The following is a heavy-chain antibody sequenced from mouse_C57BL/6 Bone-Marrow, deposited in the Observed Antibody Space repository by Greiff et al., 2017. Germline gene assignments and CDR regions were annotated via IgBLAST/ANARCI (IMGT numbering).Heavy chain of an antibody. V-gene: IGHV1-55*01. D-gene: IGHD1-3*01. J-gene: IGHJ1*03. CDR3: ASGACDADWCFDV. CDR2: IYPGSGST. CDR1: GYTFTSYW. Sequence: QVQLQQPGAELVKPGASVKMSCKASGYTFTSYWITWVKQRPGQGLEWIGDIYPGSGSTNYNEKFKSKATLAVDTSSSTAYMQLSSLRSEDSAVDYWASGACDADWCFDVWGTGTTVTVSS.